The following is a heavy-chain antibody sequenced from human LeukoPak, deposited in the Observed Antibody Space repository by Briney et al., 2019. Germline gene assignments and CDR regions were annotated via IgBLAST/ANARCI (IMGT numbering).Heavy chain of an antibody. CDR3: AKPGYSSSWYGYYFDY. D-gene: IGHD6-13*01. V-gene: IGHV3-23*01. CDR1: GFTFSSYA. CDR2: ISGSGGST. J-gene: IGHJ4*02. Sequence: QPGGSLRLSCAASGFTFSSYAMSWVRQAPGKGLEWVSAISGSGGSTYYADSVKGRFTISRDNSKNTLYLQMNSLRAEDTAVYYCAKPGYSSSWYGYYFDYWGQGTLVTVSS.